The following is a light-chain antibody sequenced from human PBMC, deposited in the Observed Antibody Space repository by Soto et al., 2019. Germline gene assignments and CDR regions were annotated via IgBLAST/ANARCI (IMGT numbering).Light chain of an antibody. CDR1: QGISSK. CDR2: GAS. V-gene: IGKV3-15*01. CDR3: QEYNNWHPIT. J-gene: IGKJ4*01. Sequence: EIVLTQSPGTRSFSPGDGASLSCRASQGISSKLAWYQQKPGQAPRLLIYGASTRATGIPVRFSGSGSGTALTLTIKSLQSEDFAVYYCQEYNNWHPITFGGGTKVDIX.